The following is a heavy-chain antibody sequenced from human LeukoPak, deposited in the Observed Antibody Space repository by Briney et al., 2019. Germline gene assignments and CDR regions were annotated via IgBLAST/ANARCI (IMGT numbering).Heavy chain of an antibody. CDR1: GFTFSSYA. Sequence: GGSLRLSCAASGFTFSSYAMHWVRQAPGKGLEWVAVISYDGSNKYYADSVEGRFTISRDNSKNTLYLQMNSLRAEDTAVYYCARDSCSSTSCYAGIFDYWGQGTLVTVSS. CDR3: ARDSCSSTSCYAGIFDY. CDR2: ISYDGSNK. D-gene: IGHD2-2*01. J-gene: IGHJ4*02. V-gene: IGHV3-30*04.